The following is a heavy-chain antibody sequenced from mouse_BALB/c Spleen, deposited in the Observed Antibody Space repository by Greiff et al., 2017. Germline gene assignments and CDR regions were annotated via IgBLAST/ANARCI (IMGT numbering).Heavy chain of an antibody. CDR3: ARGYSYAMDY. D-gene: IGHD2-3*01. CDR1: GFNIKDTY. V-gene: IGHV14-3*02. CDR2: IDPANGNT. Sequence: EVKLQQSGAELVKPGASVKLSCTASGFNIKDTYMHWVKQRPEQGLEWIGRIDPANGNTKYDPKFQGKATITADTPSNTAYLQLSSLTSEDTAVYYCARGYSYAMDYWGQGTSVTVSS. J-gene: IGHJ4*01.